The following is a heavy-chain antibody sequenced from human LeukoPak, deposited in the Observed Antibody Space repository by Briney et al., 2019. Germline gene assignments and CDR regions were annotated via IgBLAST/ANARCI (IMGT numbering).Heavy chain of an antibody. J-gene: IGHJ4*02. CDR1: GFTFGAYS. Sequence: GGSLRLSCAASGFTFGAYSMDWVRQAPGKGLEWISYISSDGQNIYYADSVKGRFTISRDNAKNSLYLQMNSLSDEDSAFYYCARTRSGYYFDYWGQGTLVTVSP. D-gene: IGHD3-3*01. CDR2: ISSDGQNI. V-gene: IGHV3-48*02. CDR3: ARTRSGYYFDY.